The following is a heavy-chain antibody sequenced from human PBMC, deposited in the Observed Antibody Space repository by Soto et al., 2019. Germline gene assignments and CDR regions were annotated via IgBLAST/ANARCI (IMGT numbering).Heavy chain of an antibody. D-gene: IGHD3-22*01. CDR3: ARAPPYYYYDSSGYWFDP. J-gene: IGHJ5*02. CDR1: GYTFTGYY. Sequence: ASVKVSCKASGYTFTGYYMHWVLQAPGQGLEWMGWINPNSGGTNYAQKFQGRVTMTRDTSISTACMELSRLRSDDTAVYYCARAPPYYYYDSSGYWFDPWGQGTLVTVSS. V-gene: IGHV1-2*02. CDR2: INPNSGGT.